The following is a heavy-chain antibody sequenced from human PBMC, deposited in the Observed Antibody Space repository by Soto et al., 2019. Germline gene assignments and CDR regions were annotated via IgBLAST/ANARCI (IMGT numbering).Heavy chain of an antibody. J-gene: IGHJ6*02. Sequence: GGSLRLSCAASGFTFSSYGMHWVRQALGKGLEWVAVISYDGSNKYYADSVKGRFTISRDNSKNTLYLQMNSLRAEDTAVYYCAKDTSLYSSSWYPGGIYYYYYGMDVWGQGTTVTVSS. D-gene: IGHD6-13*01. V-gene: IGHV3-30*18. CDR2: ISYDGSNK. CDR3: AKDTSLYSSSWYPGGIYYYYYGMDV. CDR1: GFTFSSYG.